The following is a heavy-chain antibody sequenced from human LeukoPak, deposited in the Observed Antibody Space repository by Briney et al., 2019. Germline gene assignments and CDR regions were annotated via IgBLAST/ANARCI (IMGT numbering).Heavy chain of an antibody. Sequence: ASVTVSFTASGYTFTSYYMHWVRQAPGQGLEWMGIINPSGGSTSYAQKFQGRVTMTRDTSTSTVYMELSSLRSEDTAVYYCARGNRAEWFDYWGQGTLVTVSS. V-gene: IGHV1-46*01. CDR1: GYTFTSYY. D-gene: IGHD3-3*01. J-gene: IGHJ4*02. CDR2: INPSGGST. CDR3: ARGNRAEWFDY.